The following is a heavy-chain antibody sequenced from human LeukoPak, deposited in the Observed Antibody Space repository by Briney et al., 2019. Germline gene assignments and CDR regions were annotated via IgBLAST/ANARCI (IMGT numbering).Heavy chain of an antibody. CDR3: ARAPCSGGSCYYYGMDD. J-gene: IGHJ6*02. Sequence: PSQTLSLTCAVSGGSISSGGYSWSWIRQPPGKGLEWIGYIYHSGSTYYDPSLKSRVTISVDRSKNQFSLKLSSVTAADAAVYYCARAPCSGGSCYYYGMDDWGQGTTVTVSS. V-gene: IGHV4-30-2*01. CDR2: IYHSGST. D-gene: IGHD2-15*01. CDR1: GGSISSGGYS.